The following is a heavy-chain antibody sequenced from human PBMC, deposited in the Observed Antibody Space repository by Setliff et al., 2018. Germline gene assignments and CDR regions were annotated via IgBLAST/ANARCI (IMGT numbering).Heavy chain of an antibody. V-gene: IGHV4-59*01. D-gene: IGHD5-12*01. CDR3: ARGGTFRYFDY. J-gene: IGHJ4*02. CDR2: VYYSGTA. Sequence: SETLSLTCAAYGGTFSDYYWTWIRQPPGKGLEFIGYVYYSGTANYSPSLKSRLTISVDTSKNQFYLKLRSVTAADTAVYYCARGGTFRYFDYWGQGTPVTVSS. CDR1: GGTFSDYY.